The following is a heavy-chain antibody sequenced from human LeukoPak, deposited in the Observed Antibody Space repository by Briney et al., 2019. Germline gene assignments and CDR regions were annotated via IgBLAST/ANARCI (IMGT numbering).Heavy chain of an antibody. CDR3: AKEYCSNSVCHSLDY. D-gene: IGHD2-8*01. V-gene: IGHV3-30*18. CDR1: VFTFSSSC. Sequence: GGSLRLSCAASVFTFSSSCMHWVRQAPGRGLAWVAVISYYGCNKYYADSEKSRFTFSRVNSKNTLSLKMYILRAEDTAVYYCAKEYCSNSVCHSLDYWGQGTLVTVSS. J-gene: IGHJ4*02. CDR2: ISYYGCNK.